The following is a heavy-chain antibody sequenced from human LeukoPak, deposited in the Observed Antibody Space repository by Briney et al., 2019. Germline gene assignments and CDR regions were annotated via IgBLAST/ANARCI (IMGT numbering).Heavy chain of an antibody. D-gene: IGHD6-19*01. CDR2: INPNSGGT. CDR1: GYTFTGYY. Sequence: ASVKVSCKASGYTFTGYYMHWVRQAPGQGLEWMGWINPNSGGTNSAQKFQGRVTLTRDTSISTAYLELSRLRSDDTAVYFCARGKQWLVPPFDFWRQGTLVTVSS. CDR3: ARGKQWLVPPFDF. V-gene: IGHV1-2*02. J-gene: IGHJ4*02.